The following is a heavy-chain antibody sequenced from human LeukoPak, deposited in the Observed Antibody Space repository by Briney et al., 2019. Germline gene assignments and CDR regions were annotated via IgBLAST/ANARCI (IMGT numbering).Heavy chain of an antibody. Sequence: ASVKVSCKASGYTFTGYYMHWVRQAPGQGLEWMGRINPNSGGTNYAQKFQGRVTMTRDTSISTAYMELSRLRSDDTAVYYCARPAKRGYCSGGSCWSWFDPWGQGTLVTVSP. CDR1: GYTFTGYY. CDR2: INPNSGGT. D-gene: IGHD2-15*01. J-gene: IGHJ5*02. CDR3: ARPAKRGYCSGGSCWSWFDP. V-gene: IGHV1-2*06.